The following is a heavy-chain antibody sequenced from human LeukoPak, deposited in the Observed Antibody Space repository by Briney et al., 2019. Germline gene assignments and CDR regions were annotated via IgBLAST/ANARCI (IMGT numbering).Heavy chain of an antibody. CDR1: GLTFDASA. J-gene: IGHJ4*02. Sequence: GGSLRLSCAASGLTFDASAMSWVRQAPGKGLEWVAVITGGGDSTYYADSVKGRFTISRDNAKNTLYLQMNSLRAEDTAVYYCARGGAAMAYYWGQGTLVTVSS. CDR3: ARGGAAMAYY. V-gene: IGHV3-23*01. D-gene: IGHD5-18*01. CDR2: ITGGGDST.